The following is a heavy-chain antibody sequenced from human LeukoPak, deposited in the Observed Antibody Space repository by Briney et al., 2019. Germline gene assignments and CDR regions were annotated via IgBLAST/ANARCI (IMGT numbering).Heavy chain of an antibody. CDR1: GGSISSGGYY. CDR3: AGNDAFDI. J-gene: IGHJ3*02. V-gene: IGHV4-31*11. Sequence: PSETLSLTCAVSGGSISSGGYYWSWIRQHPGKGLEWIGYIYYSGSTYYNPSLKSRVTISVDTSKNQYSLKLSSVTAADTAVYYCAGNDAFDIWGQGTMVTVSS. CDR2: IYYSGST.